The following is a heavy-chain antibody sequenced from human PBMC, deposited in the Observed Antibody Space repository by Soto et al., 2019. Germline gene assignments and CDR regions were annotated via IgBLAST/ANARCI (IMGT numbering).Heavy chain of an antibody. CDR2: IIPIFGTA. D-gene: IGHD2-21*01. V-gene: IGHV1-69*13. Sequence: EASVKVSCKASGGTFSSYAISWVRQAPGQGLEWMGGIIPIFGTANYAQKFQGRVTITADESTSTAYMELSSLRSEDTAVYYCVRDWAYSFDYWGQGTLVTVSS. J-gene: IGHJ4*02. CDR3: VRDWAYSFDY. CDR1: GGTFSSYA.